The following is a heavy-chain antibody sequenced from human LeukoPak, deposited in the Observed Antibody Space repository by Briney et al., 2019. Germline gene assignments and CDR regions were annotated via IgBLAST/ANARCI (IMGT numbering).Heavy chain of an antibody. V-gene: IGHV4-59*08. CDR3: ARIRHSSGGYFDY. CDR1: GGSISSYY. J-gene: IGHJ4*02. D-gene: IGHD6-19*01. CDR2: IYYSGST. Sequence: PSETLSLTCTVSGGSISSYYWSWIRQPPGKGLEWIGYIYYSGSTNYNPSLKSRVTISVDTSKNQFSLKLSSVTAADTAVYYCARIRHSSGGYFDYWGQGTLVTVSS.